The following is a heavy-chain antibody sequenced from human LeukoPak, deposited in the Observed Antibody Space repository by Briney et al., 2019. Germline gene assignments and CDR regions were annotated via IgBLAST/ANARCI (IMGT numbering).Heavy chain of an antibody. J-gene: IGHJ4*02. Sequence: SETLSLTCTVSGGSISSYHWSWIRQPAGKGLEWIGRIYTSGSTNYNPSLKSRVTMSVDTSKNQFSLKLSSVTAADTAVYYCARDRRGLGGTYYFDYWGQGTLVTVSS. CDR1: GGSISSYH. CDR3: ARDRRGLGGTYYFDY. V-gene: IGHV4-4*07. D-gene: IGHD3-16*01. CDR2: IYTSGST.